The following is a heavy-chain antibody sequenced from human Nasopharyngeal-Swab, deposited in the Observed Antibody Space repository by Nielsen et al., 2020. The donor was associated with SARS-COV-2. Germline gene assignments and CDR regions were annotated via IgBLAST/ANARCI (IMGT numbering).Heavy chain of an antibody. D-gene: IGHD5-24*01. CDR1: GLSVSSNY. J-gene: IGHJ4*02. CDR2: IYPGGST. V-gene: IGHV3-53*01. Sequence: GGSLRLSCAASGLSVSSNYMSWVRQAPGKGLEWVSIIYPGGSTYYADSVKGRFTISRDGSRNTLYLQMNSLTAEDTAVYYCARVLDGYNGFDYWGQGTLVTVSS. CDR3: ARVLDGYNGFDY.